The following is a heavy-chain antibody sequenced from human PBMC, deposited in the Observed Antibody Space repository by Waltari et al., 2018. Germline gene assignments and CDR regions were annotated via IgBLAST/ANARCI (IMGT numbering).Heavy chain of an antibody. CDR1: GYTFTDYY. Sequence: EVQLVQSGAEVKKPGATVKISCKVSGYTFTDYYMHWVQQAPGKGLEWMGLGEPEDGETIDAEKCQGRVTITADASTDTAYMELSSLGAEDTAVYYCATGRMRKSGGGGGGGGGGGDIWGQGTMVTVSS. D-gene: IGHD1-26*01. V-gene: IGHV1-69-2*01. J-gene: IGHJ3*02. CDR3: ATGRMRKSGGGGGGGGGGGDI. CDR2: GEPEDGET.